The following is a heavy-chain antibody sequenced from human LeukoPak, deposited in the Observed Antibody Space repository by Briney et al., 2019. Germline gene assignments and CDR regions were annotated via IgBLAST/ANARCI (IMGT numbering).Heavy chain of an antibody. V-gene: IGHV1-69*04. J-gene: IGHJ4*02. CDR1: GGTFSSYA. CDR2: IIPILGIA. CDR3: AREVVVAGAAGGY. Sequence: ASVKVSCKASGGTFSSYAISWVRQAPGQGLEWMGRIIPILGIANYAQKFQGRVTITADKSTSTAYMELSSLRSEDTAVYYCAREVVVAGAAGGYWGQGTLVTVSS. D-gene: IGHD2-15*01.